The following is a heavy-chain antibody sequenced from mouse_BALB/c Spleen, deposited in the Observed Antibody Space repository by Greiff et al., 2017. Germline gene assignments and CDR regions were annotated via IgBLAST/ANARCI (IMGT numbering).Heavy chain of an antibody. CDR2: ISDGGSYT. CDR3: ARDLYDYDSYAMDY. V-gene: IGHV5-4*02. J-gene: IGHJ4*01. D-gene: IGHD2-4*01. CDR1: GFTFSDYY. Sequence: EVQGVESGGGLVKPGGSLKLSCAASGFTFSDYYMYWVRQTPEKRLEWVATISDGGSYTYYPDSVKGRFTISRDNAKNNLYLQMSSLKSEDTAMYYCARDLYDYDSYAMDYWGQGTSVTVSS.